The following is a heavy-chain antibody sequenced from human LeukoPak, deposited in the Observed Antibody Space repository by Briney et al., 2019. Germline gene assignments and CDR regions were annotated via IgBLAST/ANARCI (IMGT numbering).Heavy chain of an antibody. D-gene: IGHD3-3*01. V-gene: IGHV3-23*01. Sequence: PGGSLRLSCAASGFTFRSYWMSWVRQAPGKGLEWVSAISGSGGSTYYADSVKGRFTISRDNSKNTLYLQMNSLRAEDTAVYYCALPMSYDFWSGYSTSFDYWGQGTLVTVSS. CDR3: ALPMSYDFWSGYSTSFDY. CDR1: GFTFRSYW. J-gene: IGHJ4*02. CDR2: ISGSGGST.